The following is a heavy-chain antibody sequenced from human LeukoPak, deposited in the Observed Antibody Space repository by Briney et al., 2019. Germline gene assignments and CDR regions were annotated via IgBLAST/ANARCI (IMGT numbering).Heavy chain of an antibody. CDR3: ARGGGYASPIGY. D-gene: IGHD5-12*01. V-gene: IGHV4-59*01. Sequence: SETLSLTCTLAGGSISTYYWSWIRQPPGKGLEWIGYIYHSGSTNYNPSLKSRVTISVDTSKNQFSLKLSSVTAADTAVYYCARGGGYASPIGYWGQGALVTVSS. CDR1: GGSISTYY. CDR2: IYHSGST. J-gene: IGHJ4*02.